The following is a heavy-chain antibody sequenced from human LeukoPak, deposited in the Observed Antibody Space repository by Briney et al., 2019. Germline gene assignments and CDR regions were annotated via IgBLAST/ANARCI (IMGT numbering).Heavy chain of an antibody. CDR2: ISSSSSTI. Sequence: GGSLRLSCAASGFTFSSYSMNWVRQAPGEGLEWVSYISSSSSTIYYADSVKGRFTISRDNAKNSLYLQMNSLRAEDTAVYYCARERRVAVAGSASWFDPWGQGTLVTVSS. D-gene: IGHD6-19*01. V-gene: IGHV3-48*01. J-gene: IGHJ5*02. CDR3: ARERRVAVAGSASWFDP. CDR1: GFTFSSYS.